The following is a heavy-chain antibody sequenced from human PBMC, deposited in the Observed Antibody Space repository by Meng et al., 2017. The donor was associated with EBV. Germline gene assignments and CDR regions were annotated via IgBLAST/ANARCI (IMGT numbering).Heavy chain of an antibody. J-gene: IGHJ4*02. CDR1: GFTLRSYS. Sequence: GQLEESGGGVVKHVESLRFSCAASGFTLRSYSMNWVRLAPGKGLEWVSSISSNSIDIYYADLVKGRFTISRDNAKNSLFLQMNSLRAEDTAVYYCARDRTSNRFDYWGQGTLVTVSS. CDR3: ARDRTSNRFDY. D-gene: IGHD2-8*01. V-gene: IGHV3-21*01. CDR2: ISSNSIDI.